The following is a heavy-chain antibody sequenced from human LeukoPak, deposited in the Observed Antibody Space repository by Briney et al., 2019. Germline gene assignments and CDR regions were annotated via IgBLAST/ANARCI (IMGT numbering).Heavy chain of an antibody. J-gene: IGHJ4*02. D-gene: IGHD5-12*01. V-gene: IGHV3-74*01. CDR2: IKTDGSST. CDR1: GFTFSTYW. Sequence: GGSLRLSCAASGFTFSTYWMHWVRQAPGKGLVWVSHIKTDGSSTTYADSVKGRFTISRDNAKNTLYLQMNSLRAEDTAVYYCARDRGYMQDYWGQGTLVTVSS. CDR3: ARDRGYMQDY.